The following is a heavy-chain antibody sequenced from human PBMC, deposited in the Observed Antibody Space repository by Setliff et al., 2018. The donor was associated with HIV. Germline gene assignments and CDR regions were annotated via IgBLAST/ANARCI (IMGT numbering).Heavy chain of an antibody. CDR1: GFTVSSSY. D-gene: IGHD1-26*01. V-gene: IGHV3-53*01. CDR2: IYSDGST. J-gene: IGHJ4*02. CDR3: ARDDNAGGIDY. Sequence: GGSLRLSCAASGFTVSSSYMAWVRQAPGKGLEWVSTIYSDGSTYHRDSVKGRFTLSRDNAKNSLFLQMDRLRAEDTAVYYCARDDNAGGIDYWGQGTLVTVSS.